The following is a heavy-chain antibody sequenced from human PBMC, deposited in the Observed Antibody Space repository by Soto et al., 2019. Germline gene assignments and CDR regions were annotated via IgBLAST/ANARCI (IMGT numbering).Heavy chain of an antibody. CDR1: GYTFTSYA. D-gene: IGHD3-10*01. Sequence: ASVKVSCKASGYTFTSYAMHWVRQAPGQGLEWMGWISGYNGNTNYAQKIQGRVTMTTDTSTSTAYMELRSLRSDDTAVYYCARDGFPPPYYYGSGSLVNWFDPWGQGTLVTVSS. J-gene: IGHJ5*02. V-gene: IGHV1-18*01. CDR3: ARDGFPPPYYYGSGSLVNWFDP. CDR2: ISGYNGNT.